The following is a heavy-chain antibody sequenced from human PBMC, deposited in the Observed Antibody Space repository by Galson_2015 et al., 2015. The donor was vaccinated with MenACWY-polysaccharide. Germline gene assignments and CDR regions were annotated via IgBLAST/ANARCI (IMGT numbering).Heavy chain of an antibody. CDR1: GGSFSGYY. V-gene: IGHV4-34*01. Sequence: TLSLTCAVYGGSFSGYYWSWIRQPPGKGLEWVGEINPSGSTNCNPSLKSRVTISVDTSKNQFSLKLSSVTAADTAVYYCARGVGARSRFGLWGQGTLVTVSS. J-gene: IGHJ5*02. CDR2: INPSGST. D-gene: IGHD1-26*01. CDR3: ARGVGARSRFGL.